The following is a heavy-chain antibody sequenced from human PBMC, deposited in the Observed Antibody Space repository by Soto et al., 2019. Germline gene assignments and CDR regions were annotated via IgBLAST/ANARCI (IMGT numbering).Heavy chain of an antibody. CDR2: IIPIFGTA. CDR3: ARARGGYYDFWSGYYGGNWFDP. J-gene: IGHJ5*02. CDR1: GGTFSSYA. Sequence: QVQLVQSGAEVKKPGSSVKVSCKASGGTFSSYAISWVRQAPGQGLEWMGGIIPIFGTANYAQKFQGRVTITADESTSTGYMELSSLRSEDTAVYYCARARGGYYDFWSGYYGGNWFDPWGQGTLVTVSS. V-gene: IGHV1-69*01. D-gene: IGHD3-3*01.